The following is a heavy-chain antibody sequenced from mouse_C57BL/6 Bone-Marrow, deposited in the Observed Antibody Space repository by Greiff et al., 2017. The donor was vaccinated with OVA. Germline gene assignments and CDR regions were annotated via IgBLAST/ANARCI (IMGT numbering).Heavy chain of an antibody. CDR1: GYAFSSYW. Sequence: VQLVESGAELVKPGASVKISCKASGYAFSSYWMNWVKQRPGKGLEWIGQIYPGDGDTNYNGKFKGKATLTADKSSSTAYMQLSSLTSEDSAVYFCARPPYYYGSSGGAMDYWGQGTSVTVSS. CDR2: IYPGDGDT. J-gene: IGHJ4*01. D-gene: IGHD1-1*01. CDR3: ARPPYYYGSSGGAMDY. V-gene: IGHV1-80*01.